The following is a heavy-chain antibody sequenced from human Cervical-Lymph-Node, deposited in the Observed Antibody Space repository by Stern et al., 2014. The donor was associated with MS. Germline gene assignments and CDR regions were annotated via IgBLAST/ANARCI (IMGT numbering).Heavy chain of an antibody. CDR2: ISAYNGNA. CDR3: ARGLLGSENAFDI. CDR1: GYNFTSYG. Sequence: VQLVQSGSEVKKPGDSVKVSCKASGYNFTSYGISWVRQAPGKGLEWMGWISAYNGNAYYAQKLQGRVTMTTYTSTSTAYKELSSLGSDDTAVYYCARGLLGSENAFDIWGQGTMVTVSS. V-gene: IGHV1-18*01. D-gene: IGHD2-15*01. J-gene: IGHJ3*02.